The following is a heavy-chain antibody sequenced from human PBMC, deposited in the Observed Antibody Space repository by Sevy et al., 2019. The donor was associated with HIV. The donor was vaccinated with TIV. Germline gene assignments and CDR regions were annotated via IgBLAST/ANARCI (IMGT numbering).Heavy chain of an antibody. J-gene: IGHJ5*02. V-gene: IGHV4-59*01. CDR1: GGSISAYY. CDR3: ARAPPVRSGDDSLNWFDP. D-gene: IGHD5-12*01. CDR2: IYYTGST. Sequence: SETLSLTCTVSGGSISAYYWSWIRQPPGKGLEYLGDIYYTGSTNYNPSLKSRVTISVDTSENQFSLKLSSVTAADTAVYYCARAPPVRSGDDSLNWFDPWGQGTLVTVSS.